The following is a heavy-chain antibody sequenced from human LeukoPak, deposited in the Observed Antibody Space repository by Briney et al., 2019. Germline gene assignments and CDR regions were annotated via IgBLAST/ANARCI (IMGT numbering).Heavy chain of an antibody. J-gene: IGHJ6*03. V-gene: IGHV3-21*01. CDR1: GFTFSSYS. D-gene: IGHD3-10*01. Sequence: GGSLRLSCAASGFTFSSYSMNWVRQAPGKGLEWVSSISSSSSYIYYADSVKGRFTISRDNAKNSLYLQMNSLRAEDTAVYYCAREGKITMVRGVIRYYYMDVWGKGTTVTISS. CDR3: AREGKITMVRGVIRYYYMDV. CDR2: ISSSSSYI.